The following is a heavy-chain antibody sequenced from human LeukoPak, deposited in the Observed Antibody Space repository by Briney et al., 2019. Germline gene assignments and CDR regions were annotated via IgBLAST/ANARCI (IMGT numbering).Heavy chain of an antibody. CDR1: GFTFSSYG. V-gene: IGHV3-30*02. D-gene: IGHD1-1*01. CDR2: IRYDGSNK. Sequence: GGSLRLSCAASGFTFSSYGMHWVRQAPGKGLEWVAFIRYDGSNKFYADSVKGRFTISRDNSKNTLYLQMNSLRAEDTAVYYCAKDPGLDPSFRDYYYMDVSGKGTTVTVSS. J-gene: IGHJ6*03. CDR3: AKDPGLDPSFRDYYYMDV.